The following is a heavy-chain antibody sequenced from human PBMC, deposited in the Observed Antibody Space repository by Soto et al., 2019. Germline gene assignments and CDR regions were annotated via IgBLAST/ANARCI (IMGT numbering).Heavy chain of an antibody. CDR1: GYSFNSYW. D-gene: IGHD2-21*02. V-gene: IGHV5-10-1*01. Sequence: PGESLKISCKGSGYSFNSYWISWVRQMPGKGLEWMGRIDPSDSYINYNPSFQGHVTISADKSISTAYLQWSSLKASDTAMYYCARGDTDLTVYGMDVWGQGNTVTVSS. CDR2: IDPSDSYI. J-gene: IGHJ6*02. CDR3: ARGDTDLTVYGMDV.